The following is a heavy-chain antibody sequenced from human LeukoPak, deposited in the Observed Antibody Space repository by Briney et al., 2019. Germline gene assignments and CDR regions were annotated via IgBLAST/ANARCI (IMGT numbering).Heavy chain of an antibody. D-gene: IGHD6-25*01. CDR1: GFTFSNYW. J-gene: IGHJ4*02. CDR3: ARDWLQRTADS. Sequence: KSGGSLRLSCAASGFTFSNYWMSWVRQTPGKGPEWVANIKKDGSEKYYVDSVKGRFTISRDNAENSLYLQMNSLRAEDTAVYYCARDWLQRTADSWGQGTLVTVSS. CDR2: IKKDGSEK. V-gene: IGHV3-7*03.